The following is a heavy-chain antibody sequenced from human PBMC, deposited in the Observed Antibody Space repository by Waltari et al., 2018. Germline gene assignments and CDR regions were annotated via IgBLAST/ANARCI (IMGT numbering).Heavy chain of an antibody. D-gene: IGHD4-4*01. CDR1: GYTFTGYY. V-gene: IGHV1-2*06. CDR2: INPNSGGT. Sequence: QVQLVQSGAEVKKPGASVKVSCKASGYTFTGYYMHWVRQAPGQGLEWMGRINPNSGGTNYAQKLQGRVTISVDTSKNQFSLKLSSVTAADTAVYYCARGATDVTTVDYWGQGTLVTVSS. CDR3: ARGATDVTTVDY. J-gene: IGHJ4*02.